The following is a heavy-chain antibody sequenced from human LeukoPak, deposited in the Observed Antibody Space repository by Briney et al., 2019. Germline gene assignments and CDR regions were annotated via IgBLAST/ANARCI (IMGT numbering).Heavy chain of an antibody. CDR3: ARVRGQQLAREYNWFDP. J-gene: IGHJ5*02. CDR1: GGSVSDYY. V-gene: IGHV4-59*02. D-gene: IGHD6-13*01. Sequence: SETLSLTCTISGGSVSDYYWSWIRQSPGKGLEWIGYIYHTGSTSYSPSLKSRVTISADTSQNQFSLKLSSVTAADTAVYYCARVRGQQLAREYNWFDPWGQGTLVTVSS. CDR2: IYHTGST.